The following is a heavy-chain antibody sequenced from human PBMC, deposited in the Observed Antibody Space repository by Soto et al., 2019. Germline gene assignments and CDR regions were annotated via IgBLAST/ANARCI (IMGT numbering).Heavy chain of an antibody. CDR2: IDPSDSYT. V-gene: IGHV5-10-1*01. J-gene: IGHJ5*02. CDR1: GYSFTSYW. CDR3: ARHGCSGGSCYGLDWFDP. Sequence: PGESRKISCKGSGYSFTSYWISWVRQMPGKGLEWMGRIDPSDSYTNYSPSFQGHVTISADKSISTAYLQWSSLKASDTAMYYCARHGCSGGSCYGLDWFDPWGQGTLVTVSS. D-gene: IGHD2-15*01.